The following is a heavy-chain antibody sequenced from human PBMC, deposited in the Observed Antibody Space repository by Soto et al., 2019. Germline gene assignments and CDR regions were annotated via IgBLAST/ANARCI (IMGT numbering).Heavy chain of an antibody. J-gene: IGHJ5*02. CDR2: ISSDSNNE. D-gene: IGHD4-17*01. Sequence: GGSLRLSCAASGFMFSNHGMHWVRQAPGKGLEWVADISSDSNNEYYADSVKGRFTISRDNAKNSLYLQMNSLRAEDTAVYYCAREADYVNWFDPWGQGTLVTVSS. CDR3: AREADYVNWFDP. V-gene: IGHV3-48*01. CDR1: GFMFSNHG.